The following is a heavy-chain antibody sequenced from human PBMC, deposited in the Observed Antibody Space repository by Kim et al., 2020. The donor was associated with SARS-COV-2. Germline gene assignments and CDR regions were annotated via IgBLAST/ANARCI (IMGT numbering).Heavy chain of an antibody. D-gene: IGHD6-6*01. Sequence: ASVKVSCKASGYTFTGYYMHWVRQAPGQGLEWMGWINPNSGGTNYAQKFQGRVTMTRDTSISTAYMELSRLRSDDTAVYYCARDRPNSSSSLYYYYGMDVWGQGTTVTVSS. J-gene: IGHJ6*02. CDR1: GYTFTGYY. CDR2: INPNSGGT. V-gene: IGHV1-2*02. CDR3: ARDRPNSSSSLYYYYGMDV.